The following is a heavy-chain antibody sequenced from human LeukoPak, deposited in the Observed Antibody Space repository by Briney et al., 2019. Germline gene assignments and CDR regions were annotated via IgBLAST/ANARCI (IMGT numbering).Heavy chain of an antibody. CDR2: ISYTGST. Sequence: SQTLSLTCTVSGGSISSSTYYWGWIRQPPGKGLEWIASISYTGSTYHNPSLKSRVTILVDTSKNQFSLELNSVTAADTAVYYCARGRYGFDPWGQGTLVTVSS. D-gene: IGHD1-14*01. J-gene: IGHJ5*02. V-gene: IGHV4-39*01. CDR3: ARGRYGFDP. CDR1: GGSISSSTYY.